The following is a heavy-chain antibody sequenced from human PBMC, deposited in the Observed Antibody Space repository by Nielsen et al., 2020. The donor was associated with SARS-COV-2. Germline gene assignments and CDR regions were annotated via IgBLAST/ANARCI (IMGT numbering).Heavy chain of an antibody. J-gene: IGHJ5*02. CDR1: GGTFSSYA. Sequence: SVKVSCKASGGTFSSYAISWVRQAPGQGLEWMGGIIPIFGTANYAQKFQGRVTITADESTSTAYMELSSLRSEDTAVYYCAARDGYNWVNWFDPWGQGTLVTVSS. V-gene: IGHV1-69*13. CDR3: AARDGYNWVNWFDP. CDR2: IIPIFGTA. D-gene: IGHD5-24*01.